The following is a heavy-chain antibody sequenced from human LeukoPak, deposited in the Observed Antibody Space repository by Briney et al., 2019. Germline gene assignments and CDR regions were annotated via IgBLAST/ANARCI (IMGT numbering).Heavy chain of an antibody. D-gene: IGHD1-1*01. V-gene: IGHV4-61*02. J-gene: IGHJ6*03. CDR1: GGSISSSSYY. CDR2: IYTSGST. Sequence: SETLSLTCTVSGGSISSSSYYWSWIRQPAGKGLEWIGRIYTSGSTNYNPSLKSRVTISVDTSKNQFSLKLSSVTAADTAVYYCARGRVSSSTWYSTYYYYFYMDVWGKGTTVTVSS. CDR3: ARGRVSSSTWYSTYYYYFYMDV.